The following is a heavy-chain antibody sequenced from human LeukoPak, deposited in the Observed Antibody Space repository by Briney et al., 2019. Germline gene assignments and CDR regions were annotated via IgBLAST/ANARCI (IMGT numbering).Heavy chain of an antibody. D-gene: IGHD1-20*01. J-gene: IGHJ6*03. CDR1: GYTFTGYY. Sequence: GASVKVSCKASGYTFTGYYMHWVRQAPGQGLEWMGWINPNSGGTNYAQKFQGRVTMTRDTSISTAYMELSRLRSDDTAVYYCARGLGITGSQWVMDVWGKGTTVTVSS. CDR2: INPNSGGT. V-gene: IGHV1-2*02. CDR3: ARGLGITGSQWVMDV.